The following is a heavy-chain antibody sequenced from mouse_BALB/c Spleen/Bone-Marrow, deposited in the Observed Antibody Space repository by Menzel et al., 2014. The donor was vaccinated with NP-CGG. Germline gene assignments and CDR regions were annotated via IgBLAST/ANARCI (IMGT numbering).Heavy chain of an antibody. CDR3: ARSGKVRNAMDY. CDR2: ISGYYGDA. J-gene: IGHJ4*01. V-gene: IGHV1-67*01. Sequence: VQLQQSGAELVRPGASVKISCKGSGYTFTDYAIHWVKQSHAKSLEWIGLISGYYGDAIYNQKFKGKATMTVDKSSRTAYMDPARLTSEDSAIYYCARSGKVRNAMDYWGQGTSVTVSS. D-gene: IGHD2-14*01. CDR1: GYTFTDYA.